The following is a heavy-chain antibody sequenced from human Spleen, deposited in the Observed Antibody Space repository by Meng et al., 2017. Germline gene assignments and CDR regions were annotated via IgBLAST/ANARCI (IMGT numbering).Heavy chain of an antibody. V-gene: IGHV3-30*04. J-gene: IGHJ4*02. CDR2: ISYAEINT. CDR3: ARGGWFGQLLSTFDF. D-gene: IGHD3-10*01. Sequence: QGQVVGAGGGVVEPGRFLRLSCAASGFPFSSHAMNWVRQAPGKGLEWVAVISYAEINTYYADSVKGRFTISRDNSKNTLYLQMNSLRADDTAVYYCARGGWFGQLLSTFDFWGQGTLVTVSS. CDR1: GFPFSSHA.